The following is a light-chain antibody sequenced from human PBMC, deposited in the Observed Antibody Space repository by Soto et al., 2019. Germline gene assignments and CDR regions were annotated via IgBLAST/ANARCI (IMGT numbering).Light chain of an antibody. CDR1: QSVSSN. Sequence: DIVMTQSPATLSVSPGERATISCRASQSVSSNLAWYQQKPGQAPRLLIYSASTRATGIPSRFSGSGSGTEFSLTISSLQSEDFAVYYCQQYNNWPPWTFGQGTKVEIK. CDR2: SAS. CDR3: QQYNNWPPWT. J-gene: IGKJ1*01. V-gene: IGKV3-15*01.